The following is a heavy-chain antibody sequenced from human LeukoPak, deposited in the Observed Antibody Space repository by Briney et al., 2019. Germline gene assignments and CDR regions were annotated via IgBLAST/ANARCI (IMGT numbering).Heavy chain of an antibody. Sequence: GGSLRLSCAASGFTFSSYSMNWVRQAPGKGLEWVSSISSSSSYIYYADSVKGRFTISRDNAKNSLYLQMNSLRAEDTAVYYCARAGGQQLPQYYFDYWGQGTLVTVSS. J-gene: IGHJ4*02. CDR3: ARAGGQQLPQYYFDY. CDR1: GFTFSSYS. CDR2: ISSSSSYI. V-gene: IGHV3-21*01. D-gene: IGHD6-13*01.